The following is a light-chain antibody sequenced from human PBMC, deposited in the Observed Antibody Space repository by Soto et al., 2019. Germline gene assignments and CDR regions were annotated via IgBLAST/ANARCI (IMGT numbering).Light chain of an antibody. CDR3: QQYENYWT. CDR2: DAS. J-gene: IGKJ1*01. V-gene: IGKV1-5*01. CDR1: QSISSW. Sequence: DIQMTQSPSTLSATAGDIVTITCRASQSISSWLAWYQHKPGKAPKLLIYDASNLDSGVPSRFSGSGSGTEFSLTISNLQPDDCATYYCQQYENYWTFGQGTRVEIK.